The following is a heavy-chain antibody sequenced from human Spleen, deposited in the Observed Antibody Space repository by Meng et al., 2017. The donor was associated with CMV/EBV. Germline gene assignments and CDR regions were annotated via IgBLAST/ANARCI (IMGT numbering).Heavy chain of an antibody. CDR2: IKQDGSEK. Sequence: GESLKISCAASGFSFSDHYMEWVRQAPGKGLEWVANIKQDGSEKYYVDSVKGRFTISRDNAKNSLYLQMNSLRAEDTAVYYCARGYQQTGYWGQGTLVTVSS. D-gene: IGHD2-2*01. CDR1: GFSFSDHY. CDR3: ARGYQQTGY. V-gene: IGHV3-7*01. J-gene: IGHJ4*02.